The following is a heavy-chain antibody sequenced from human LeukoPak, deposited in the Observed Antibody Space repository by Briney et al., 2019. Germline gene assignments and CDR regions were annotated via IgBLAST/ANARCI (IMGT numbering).Heavy chain of an antibody. CDR1: GGTFSSYA. D-gene: IGHD6-6*01. V-gene: IGHV1-69*05. CDR3: ARKYSSSEGWFDP. J-gene: IGHJ5*02. Sequence: SVKVSCKASGGTFSSYAISWVRQAPGQGLEWMGGIIPIFGTANYAQKFQGRVTITTDEPTSTAYMELSSLRSEDTAVYYCARKYSSSEGWFDPWGQGTLVTVSS. CDR2: IIPIFGTA.